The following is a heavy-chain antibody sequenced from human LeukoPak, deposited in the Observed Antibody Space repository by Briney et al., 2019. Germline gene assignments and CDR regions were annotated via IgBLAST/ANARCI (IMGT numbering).Heavy chain of an antibody. D-gene: IGHD6-13*01. J-gene: IGHJ3*02. CDR2: IYSGGST. CDR1: GFTVSSNY. V-gene: IGHV3-53*04. CDR3: ARRDPAAAGNAFDI. Sequence: GGSLRLSCAASGFTVSSNYMSWVRQAPGKGLEWFSVIYSGGSTYYADSVKGRFTISRHNSKNTLYLQMNSLGAEDTAVYYCARRDPAAAGNAFDIWGQGTMVTVSS.